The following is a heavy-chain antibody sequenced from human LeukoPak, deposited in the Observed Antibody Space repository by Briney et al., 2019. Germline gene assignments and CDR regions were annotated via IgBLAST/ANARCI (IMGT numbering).Heavy chain of an antibody. Sequence: SETLSLTCTVSSGSVNSYYWSWIRQPPGKGLEWIGYIYYSGSTNYNPSLKSRVTISVDTSKNQFSLKLSSVTAANTAVYYCARVPAAPRLYMDVWGQGTTVIVSS. CDR3: ARVPAAPRLYMDV. J-gene: IGHJ6*02. V-gene: IGHV4-59*02. CDR2: IYYSGST. CDR1: SGSVNSYY. D-gene: IGHD2-2*01.